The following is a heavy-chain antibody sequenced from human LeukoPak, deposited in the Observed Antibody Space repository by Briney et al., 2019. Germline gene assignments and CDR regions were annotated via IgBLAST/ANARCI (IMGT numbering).Heavy chain of an antibody. J-gene: IGHJ3*02. D-gene: IGHD4-23*01. V-gene: IGHV1-2*02. Sequence: GASVKVSCKASGYTFTSYYMHWVRQAPGQGLEWMGWINPNSGGTNYAQKFQGRVTMTRDTSISTAYMELSRLRSDDTAVYYCARDRATVVTPEAFDIWGQGTMVTVSS. CDR2: INPNSGGT. CDR1: GYTFTSYY. CDR3: ARDRATVVTPEAFDI.